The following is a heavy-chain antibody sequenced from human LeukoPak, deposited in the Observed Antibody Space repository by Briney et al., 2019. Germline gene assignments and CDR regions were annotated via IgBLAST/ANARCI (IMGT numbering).Heavy chain of an antibody. CDR3: AKGGRYYYDSSGYLGAFDI. D-gene: IGHD3-22*01. CDR2: ILYDGSNK. V-gene: IGHV3-30*18. J-gene: IGHJ3*02. Sequence: GGSLRLSSAASGFTFSSYGMHWVRQAPGKGLEWVAVILYDGSNKYYADSVKGRFTISRDNSKNTLYLQMNSLRAEDTAVYYCAKGGRYYYDSSGYLGAFDIWGQGTMVTVSS. CDR1: GFTFSSYG.